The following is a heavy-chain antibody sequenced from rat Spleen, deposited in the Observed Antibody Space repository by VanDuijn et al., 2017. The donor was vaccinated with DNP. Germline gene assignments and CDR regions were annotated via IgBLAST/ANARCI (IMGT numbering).Heavy chain of an antibody. CDR2: IRNRVNGYTT. J-gene: IGHJ4*01. CDR3: VREDKGVDA. CDR1: GFTFTDFY. Sequence: EVKLLESGGGLVQPGGSMRLSCAASGFTFTDFYMNWVRQPAGKAPEWLAFIRNRVNGYTTEYNPSVKGRFTISRDNAQNTLYLQMSKLGSEDTAIYYCVREDKGVDAWGQGVSVTVSS. V-gene: IGHV7-7*01. D-gene: IGHD2-2*01.